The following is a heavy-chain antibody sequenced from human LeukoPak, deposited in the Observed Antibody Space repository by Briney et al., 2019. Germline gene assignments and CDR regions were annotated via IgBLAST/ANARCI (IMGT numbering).Heavy chain of an antibody. D-gene: IGHD3-10*01. CDR1: GFTFSSYA. CDR2: ISGSGGST. CDR3: AKPLLWFGELFDY. J-gene: IGHJ4*02. V-gene: IGHV3-23*01. Sequence: EVSLRLSCAASGFTFSSYAMSWVRQAPGKGLEWVSAISGSGGSTYYADSVKGRFPISRDNSKNTLYLQMNSLRAEDTAVYYCAKPLLWFGELFDYWGQGPLVTVSS.